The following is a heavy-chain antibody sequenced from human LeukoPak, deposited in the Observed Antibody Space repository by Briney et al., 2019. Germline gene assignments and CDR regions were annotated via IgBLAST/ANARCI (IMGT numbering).Heavy chain of an antibody. Sequence: ASVKVSCKTSGYTFTDYYMHWVRQAPGQGLEWMAWINPNSGDTNYECKFHGRVTMTRDTSISTAYMELSGLTSDDTAVYYCARGGNSRRDAFDIWGQGTMVTVSS. CDR2: INPNSGDT. J-gene: IGHJ3*02. V-gene: IGHV1-2*02. D-gene: IGHD5-18*01. CDR1: GYTFTDYY. CDR3: ARGGNSRRDAFDI.